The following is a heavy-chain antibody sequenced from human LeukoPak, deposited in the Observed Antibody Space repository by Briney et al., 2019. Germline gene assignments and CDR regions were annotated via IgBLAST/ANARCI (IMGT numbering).Heavy chain of an antibody. CDR2: ISSSSNTI. V-gene: IGHV3-48*02. Sequence: GGSLRLSCAASGFAFSIYSMNWVRQAPGKGLEWVSYISSSSNTIYYADSVKGRFTISRDNAENSVYLQMSSLRDEDTTVYYCARDRGYFSYWGQGTLVTVSS. D-gene: IGHD2-15*01. CDR1: GFAFSIYS. J-gene: IGHJ4*02. CDR3: ARDRGYFSY.